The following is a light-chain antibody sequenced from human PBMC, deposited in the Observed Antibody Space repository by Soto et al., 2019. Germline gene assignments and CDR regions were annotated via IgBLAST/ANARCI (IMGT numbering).Light chain of an antibody. V-gene: IGKV1-39*01. Sequence: DIQMTQSPSSLSASVADTVTITCRASQSISVHLNWYQQKGGKVPKLLIYAASNLYSGVPSRFSGSGSVTDFALTISSLQPEDFATYYCQQSYITPYTFGQGTRLEI. CDR1: QSISVH. J-gene: IGKJ2*01. CDR2: AAS. CDR3: QQSYITPYT.